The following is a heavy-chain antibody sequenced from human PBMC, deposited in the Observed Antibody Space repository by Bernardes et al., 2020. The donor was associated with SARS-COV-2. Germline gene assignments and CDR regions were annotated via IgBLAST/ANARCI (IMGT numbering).Heavy chain of an antibody. CDR2: IYCDDDK. CDR3: AHRRGGSYDILTGYYWGWYFDL. CDR1: GFSLSTSGVG. J-gene: IGHJ2*01. Sequence: SGPTLVKPTQTLTLTCTFSGFSLSTSGVGVGWIRQPPGKALEWLALIYCDDDKRYSPSLKSRLTITKDTSKNQVVLTMTNMDPVDTATYYCAHRRGGSYDILTGYYWGWYFDLWGRGTLVTVSS. D-gene: IGHD3-9*01. V-gene: IGHV2-5*02.